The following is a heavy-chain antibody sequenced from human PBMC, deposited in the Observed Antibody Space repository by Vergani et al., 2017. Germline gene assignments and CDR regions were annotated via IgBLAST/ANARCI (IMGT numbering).Heavy chain of an antibody. J-gene: IGHJ6*03. V-gene: IGHV3-23*01. CDR3: AKHYFRDYYYYMDV. D-gene: IGHD2/OR15-2a*01. CDR1: GFTFNSYA. CDR2: ISGSGGST. Sequence: EVQLLESGGGLVQPGGSLRLSCAASGFTFNSYAMSWVRQAPGKGLEWVSAISGSGGSTYYADSVKGRFTISRDNSKNTLYLQMNSLRAEDTAVYYCAKHYFRDYYYYMDVWGKGTTVTVSS.